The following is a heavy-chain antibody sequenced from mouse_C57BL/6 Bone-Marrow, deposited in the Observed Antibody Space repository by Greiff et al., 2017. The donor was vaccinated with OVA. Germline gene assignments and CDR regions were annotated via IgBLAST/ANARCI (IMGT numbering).Heavy chain of an antibody. CDR1: GYTFTDYY. D-gene: IGHD1-1*01. CDR3: AAYYYGKGDYFDY. J-gene: IGHJ2*01. V-gene: IGHV1-26*01. CDR2: INPNNGGT. Sequence: EVQLQQSGPELVKPGASVKISCKASGYTFTDYYMNWVKQSHGKSLEWIGDINPNNGGTSYNQKFKGKATLTVDKSSSTAYMELRSLTSEDSAVYYCAAYYYGKGDYFDYWGQGTTLTVSS.